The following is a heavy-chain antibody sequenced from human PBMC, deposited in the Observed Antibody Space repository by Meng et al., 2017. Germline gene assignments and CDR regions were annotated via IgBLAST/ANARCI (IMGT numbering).Heavy chain of an antibody. V-gene: IGHV3-30*04. Sequence: GESLKISCAASGFTFSSYAMHWVRQAPGKGLEWVAVISYDGSNKYYADSVKGRFTISRDNSKNTLYLQMNSLRAEDTAVCYCARDKGATTVVMWGYFDYWGQGTLVTVSS. CDR3: ARDKGATTVVMWGYFDY. CDR1: GFTFSSYA. J-gene: IGHJ4*02. CDR2: ISYDGSNK. D-gene: IGHD4-23*01.